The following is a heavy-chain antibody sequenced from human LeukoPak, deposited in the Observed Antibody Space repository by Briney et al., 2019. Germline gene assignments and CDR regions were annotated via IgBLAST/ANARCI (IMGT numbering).Heavy chain of an antibody. D-gene: IGHD3-10*01. CDR1: GFTFSSYS. J-gene: IGHJ4*02. CDR3: ARDPYMVRAVTFDY. V-gene: IGHV3-48*01. Sequence: HTGGSLRLSCAASGFTFSSYSMNWVRQAPGKGLEWVSYISSSSSTIYYADSVKGRFTISRDNAKNPLYLHMNSLRAEDTAVYYCARDPYMVRAVTFDYWGQGTLVTVSS. CDR2: ISSSSSTI.